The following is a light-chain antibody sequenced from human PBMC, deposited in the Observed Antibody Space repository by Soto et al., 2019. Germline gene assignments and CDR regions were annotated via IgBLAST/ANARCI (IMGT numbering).Light chain of an antibody. CDR3: QQYNDWPPA. V-gene: IGKV3-15*01. J-gene: IGKJ4*01. CDR1: QSVSSK. Sequence: ETVMTQSPATLSLSPGERATLSCRASQSVSSKLVWYQQKPGQAPRFLIYGASTRATGIPARFRGSGSGTEFTLTIDSLQSEDSAVDYCQQYNDWPPAFGGGTKVEIK. CDR2: GAS.